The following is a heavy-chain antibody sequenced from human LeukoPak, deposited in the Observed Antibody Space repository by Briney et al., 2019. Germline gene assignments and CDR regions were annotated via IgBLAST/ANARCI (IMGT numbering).Heavy chain of an antibody. V-gene: IGHV3-23*01. CDR2: ISGSGGST. CDR3: AKGSTVVTPPPTDAFDI. J-gene: IGHJ3*02. CDR1: GFTFSSYA. D-gene: IGHD4-23*01. Sequence: PGGSLRLSCAASGFTFSSYAMSWVRQAPGKGLEWVSAISGSGGSTYYADSVKGRFTISRDNSKNTLYLQMNSLRAEDTAVYYCAKGSTVVTPPPTDAFDIWGQGTMVTVSS.